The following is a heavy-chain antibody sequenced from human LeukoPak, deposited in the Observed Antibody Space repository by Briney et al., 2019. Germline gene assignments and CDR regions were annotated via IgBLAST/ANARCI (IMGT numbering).Heavy chain of an antibody. D-gene: IGHD2-2*01. CDR3: ARPIDCSATTCSSPFDY. CDR2: INHSGST. J-gene: IGHJ4*02. V-gene: IGHV4-34*01. Sequence: PSETLSLTCAVYGGSFSGYYWSWIRQPPGKGLEWIGEINHSGSTNHNPSLKSRVTISIDTSKNQFSLKLRSVTAADTAVYYCARPIDCSATTCSSPFDYWGQGSLVTVSA. CDR1: GGSFSGYY.